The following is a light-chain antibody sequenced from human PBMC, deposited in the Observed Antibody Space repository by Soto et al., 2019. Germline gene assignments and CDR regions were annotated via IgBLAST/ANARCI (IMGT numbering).Light chain of an antibody. Sequence: QSVLTQPPSASGTPGQRVTISCSGSSSNIGSNYVYWYQQLPGTAPKLLIYRTNQRPSGVPDRFSGSKSGTSASLAISGLRSEDEADYYCAAWDDSLSGDVVFGGGTKLTVL. CDR3: AAWDDSLSGDVV. V-gene: IGLV1-47*01. CDR1: SSNIGSNY. J-gene: IGLJ2*01. CDR2: RTN.